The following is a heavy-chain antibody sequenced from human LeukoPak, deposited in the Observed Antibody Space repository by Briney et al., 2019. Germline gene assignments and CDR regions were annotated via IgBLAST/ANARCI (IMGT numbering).Heavy chain of an antibody. V-gene: IGHV1-69*05. Sequence: SVKVSCEPSGGTFSSDAISWVRQAPGQGLEWMGRIIPIFGTANYTQKFQGRVTITTDESTSTAYMELSSLRSEDTAVYYCAREGEFGVVTNFDYWGQGTLVTVSS. D-gene: IGHD3-3*01. CDR2: IIPIFGTA. CDR3: AREGEFGVVTNFDY. J-gene: IGHJ4*02. CDR1: GGTFSSDA.